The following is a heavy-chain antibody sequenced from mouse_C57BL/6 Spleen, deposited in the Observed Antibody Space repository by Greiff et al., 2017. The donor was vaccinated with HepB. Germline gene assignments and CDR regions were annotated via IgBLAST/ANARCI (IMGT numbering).Heavy chain of an antibody. CDR3: TTYGSNSAWFAY. D-gene: IGHD1-1*01. Sequence: EVQLQQSGAELVRPGASVKLSCTASGFTFKDDYMHWVKQRPEQGLEWIGCIDPENGDTEYESKFQGKATITADKSSNTAYLQLRSLTSEATAVYYCTTYGSNSAWFAYWGQGTLVTVSA. CDR1: GFTFKDDY. CDR2: IDPENGDT. J-gene: IGHJ3*01. V-gene: IGHV14-4*01.